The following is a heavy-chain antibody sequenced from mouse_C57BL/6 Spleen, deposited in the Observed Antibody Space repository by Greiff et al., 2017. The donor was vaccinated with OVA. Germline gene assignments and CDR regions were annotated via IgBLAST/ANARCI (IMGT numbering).Heavy chain of an antibody. CDR3: ARGVTTGVPYWYFDV. J-gene: IGHJ1*03. CDR2: INPYNGGT. D-gene: IGHD2-2*01. V-gene: IGHV1-19*01. Sequence: EVQLQQSGPVLVKPGASVKMSCKASGYTFTDYYMNWVKQSHGKSLEWIGVINPYNGGTSYNQKFKGKATLTVDKSSSTAYMELNRLTSEDSAVYYCARGVTTGVPYWYFDVWGTGTTVTVSS. CDR1: GYTFTDYY.